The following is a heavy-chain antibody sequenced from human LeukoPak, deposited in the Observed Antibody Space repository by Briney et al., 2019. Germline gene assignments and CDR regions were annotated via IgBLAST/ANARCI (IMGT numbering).Heavy chain of an antibody. CDR3: AKGLTAATGIGY. CDR1: GGSISRGSYY. V-gene: IGHV4-61*02. Sequence: PSETLSLTCSVSGGSISRGSYYWNWIRQPAGKGLEWMGRIYNSGSTNYNPSLKSRVTISTDMSKNQFSLKLTSVTAADTAVYYCAKGLTAATGIGYWGQGTLVTVSS. CDR2: IYNSGST. D-gene: IGHD6-13*01. J-gene: IGHJ4*02.